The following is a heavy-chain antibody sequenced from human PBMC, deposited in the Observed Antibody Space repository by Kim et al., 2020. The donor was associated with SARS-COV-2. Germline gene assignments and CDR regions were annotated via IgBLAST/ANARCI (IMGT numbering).Heavy chain of an antibody. CDR1: GYTFTSYG. V-gene: IGHV1-18*01. CDR2: ISAYNGNT. Sequence: ASVKVSCKASGYTFTSYGISWVRQAPGQGLEWMGWISAYNGNTNYAQKLQGRVTMTTDTSTSTAYMELRSLRSDDTAVYYCARDDQWLPHDAFDIWGQGTMVTVSS. J-gene: IGHJ3*02. D-gene: IGHD6-19*01. CDR3: ARDDQWLPHDAFDI.